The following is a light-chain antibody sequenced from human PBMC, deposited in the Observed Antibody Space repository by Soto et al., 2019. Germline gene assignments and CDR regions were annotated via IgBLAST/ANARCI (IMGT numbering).Light chain of an antibody. CDR2: EVS. CDR1: NSDIGSYNY. V-gene: IGLV2-14*01. CDR3: SSHTSSSTWV. J-gene: IGLJ3*02. Sequence: QSVLTQPASVSGSPGQSITISCTGTNSDIGSYNYVSWFQQNPGKAPKLMIYEVSNRPSGVSNRFSGSKSGNTASLTISGLQAEDEADYYCSSHTSSSTWVFGGGTKLTVL.